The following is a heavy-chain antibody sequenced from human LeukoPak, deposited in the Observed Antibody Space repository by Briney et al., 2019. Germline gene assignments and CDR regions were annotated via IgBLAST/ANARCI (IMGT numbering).Heavy chain of an antibody. Sequence: GGSLRLSCAAYGFTFRSYSMNWVRQAPGKGLEWVSYIDAGSGIIYYADSVEGRFTISRDNAKKSLYLQMNSLRVEDTGVYYCASWGEGALDNWGQGTLVTVSS. D-gene: IGHD1-26*01. CDR2: IDAGSGII. CDR1: GFTFRSYS. CDR3: ASWGEGALDN. V-gene: IGHV3-48*01. J-gene: IGHJ4*02.